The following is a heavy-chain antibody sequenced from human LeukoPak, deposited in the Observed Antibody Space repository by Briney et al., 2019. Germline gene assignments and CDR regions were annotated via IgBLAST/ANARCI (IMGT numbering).Heavy chain of an antibody. J-gene: IGHJ3*02. CDR3: ARATLGAINDAFDI. D-gene: IGHD1-26*01. CDR1: GGSISSGGYY. Sequence: SETLSLTCTVSGGSISSGGYYWGWIRQPPGKGLEWIGSIYYSGSTYYNPSLKSRVTISVDTSKNQFSLKLSSVTAADTAVYYCARATLGAINDAFDIWGQGTMVTVSS. CDR2: IYYSGST. V-gene: IGHV4-39*07.